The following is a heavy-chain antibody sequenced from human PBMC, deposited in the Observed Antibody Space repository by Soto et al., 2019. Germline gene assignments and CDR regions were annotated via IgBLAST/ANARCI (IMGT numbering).Heavy chain of an antibody. CDR1: GGSISGYY. Sequence: SETLSLTCTVSGGSISGYYWSWIRQPPGKGLEWLGYIYYTGSTNYNPSLKSRLTISVDTSKNQFSLKLSSVTAEDTALYYCAKHVVFVSGGSSFDFWGQGILVTVSS. CDR3: AKHVVFVSGGSSFDF. CDR2: IYYTGST. D-gene: IGHD3-16*01. J-gene: IGHJ4*02. V-gene: IGHV4-59*08.